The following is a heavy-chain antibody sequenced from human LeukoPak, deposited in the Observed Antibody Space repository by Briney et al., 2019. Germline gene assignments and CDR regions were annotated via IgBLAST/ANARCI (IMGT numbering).Heavy chain of an antibody. CDR2: INGIGDST. CDR1: GFTFTSYA. Sequence: PGGSLRLSCAASGFTFTSYAMSWVRQAPGKGLEWGSGINGIGDSTYYADSVRGRFTIFRDNSKNTLYLQMNSLRAEDTAVYYCAKDRAGELSLFLFDYWGQGTLVTVSS. CDR3: AKDRAGELSLFLFDY. D-gene: IGHD3-16*02. J-gene: IGHJ4*02. V-gene: IGHV3-23*01.